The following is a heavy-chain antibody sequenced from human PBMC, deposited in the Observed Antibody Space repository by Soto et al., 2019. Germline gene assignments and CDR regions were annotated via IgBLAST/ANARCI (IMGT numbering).Heavy chain of an antibody. Sequence: QVQLVQSGAEVKKPGSSVKVSCKVSGGTFSSHSSNWVRQAPGQGPEWMGVIIPIFDTETYAQKFQGRVTRSADESTSTAYMEHSSLTSEDTALSSCSTSVYCSTNSCYYYYGLDVWGQGTTVIVSS. J-gene: IGHJ6*02. CDR2: IIPIFDTE. V-gene: IGHV1-69*01. CDR3: STSVYCSTNSCYYYYGLDV. CDR1: GGTFSSHS. D-gene: IGHD2-2*01.